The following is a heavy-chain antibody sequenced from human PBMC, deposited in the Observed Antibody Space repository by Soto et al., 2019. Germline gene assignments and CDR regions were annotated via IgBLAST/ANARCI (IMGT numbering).Heavy chain of an antibody. Sequence: ASVKVSCKASGYTFTSYGISWVRQAPGQGLEWMGWISAYNGNTNYAQKLQGRVTMTTDTSTSTAYMEVRSLRSDDTAVYYCARRYYYDSSGYYYDYWGQGTLVTVSS. J-gene: IGHJ4*02. CDR2: ISAYNGNT. D-gene: IGHD3-22*01. CDR3: ARRYYYDSSGYYYDY. V-gene: IGHV1-18*01. CDR1: GYTFTSYG.